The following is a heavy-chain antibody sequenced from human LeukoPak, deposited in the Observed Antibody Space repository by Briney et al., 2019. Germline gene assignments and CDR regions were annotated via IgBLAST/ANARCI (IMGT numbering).Heavy chain of an antibody. D-gene: IGHD4-11*01. J-gene: IGHJ6*03. Sequence: ASVKVSCKASGGTFISYAISWVRQAPGQGLEWMGGIIPIFGTANYAQKFQGRVTITTDESTSTAYMELSSLRSEDTAVYYCARGTSHDYSNFGYYYYYMDVGGKGTTVTVSS. CDR2: IIPIFGTA. CDR1: GGTFISYA. CDR3: ARGTSHDYSNFGYYYYYMDV. V-gene: IGHV1-69*05.